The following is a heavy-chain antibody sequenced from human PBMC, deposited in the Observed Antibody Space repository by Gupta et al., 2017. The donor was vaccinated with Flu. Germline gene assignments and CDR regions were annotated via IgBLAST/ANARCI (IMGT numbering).Heavy chain of an antibody. CDR1: RGSFSGSD. CDR3: TRRFTKVIPTTTRINDY. D-gene: IGHD3-16*02. Sequence: VHLQPRGAGLLKPSETLSITCSAYRGSFSGSDWSWHRPPPGNGLEWIGESNHSERTNYNPSLKSRVTMSIDTSKNQFSLSLSSVTAADTAVYFCTRRFTKVIPTTTRINDYWGQETLVTVSS. CDR2: SNHSERT. J-gene: IGHJ4*02. V-gene: IGHV4-34*01.